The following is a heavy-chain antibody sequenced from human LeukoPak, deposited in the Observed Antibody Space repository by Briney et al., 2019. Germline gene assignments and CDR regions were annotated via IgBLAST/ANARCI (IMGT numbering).Heavy chain of an antibody. CDR1: GYTFTGYY. Sequence: ASVKVSCKASGYTFTGYYMHWVRQAPGQGLEWMGWINPNSGGTNYAQKFRGRVTMTRDTSISTAYMELSRLRSDDTAVYYCARVDYGGHSDFDYFDYWGQGTLVTVSS. CDR2: INPNSGGT. V-gene: IGHV1-2*02. J-gene: IGHJ4*02. D-gene: IGHD4-23*01. CDR3: ARVDYGGHSDFDYFDY.